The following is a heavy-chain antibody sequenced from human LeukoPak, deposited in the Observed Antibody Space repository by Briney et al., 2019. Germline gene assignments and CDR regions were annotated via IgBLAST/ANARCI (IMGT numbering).Heavy chain of an antibody. CDR3: ARATRGAFDI. Sequence: PSETLSLTCTVYSRSISSFYWSWLRQPPGKVMEWTGYSYYSGNTNYNPSLKSRVTISVDTSKNQFYLKMSSVTAADTAVYYCARATRGAFDIWGQGTMVTVSS. J-gene: IGHJ3*02. CDR1: SRSISSFY. CDR2: SYYSGNT. V-gene: IGHV4-59*01. D-gene: IGHD2-2*01.